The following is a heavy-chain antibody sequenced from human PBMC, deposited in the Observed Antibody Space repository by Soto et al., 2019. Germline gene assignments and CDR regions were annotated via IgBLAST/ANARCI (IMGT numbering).Heavy chain of an antibody. D-gene: IGHD5-12*01. CDR3: ARWRGAWLQFSDPAHLADY. Sequence: GGSLRLSCAASGFTFSSYGMHWVRQAPGKGLEWVAVIWYDGSNKYYADSVKGRFTISRDNSKNTLYLQMNSLRAEDTAVYYCARWRGAWLQFSDPAHLADYWGQGTLVTVSS. J-gene: IGHJ4*02. CDR2: IWYDGSNK. V-gene: IGHV3-33*01. CDR1: GFTFSSYG.